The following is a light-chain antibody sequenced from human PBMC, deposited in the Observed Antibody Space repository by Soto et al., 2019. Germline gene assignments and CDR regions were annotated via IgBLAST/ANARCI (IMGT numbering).Light chain of an antibody. J-gene: IGLJ3*02. V-gene: IGLV6-57*04. CDR2: EDN. CDR3: QSYDSSINWV. CDR1: SGSIASHY. Sequence: NFMLTQPHSVSESPGKTVTISCTRSSGSIASHYVQWYQQRPGSAPTTVIYEDNQRPSGVPDRFSGSIDSSSNSASLTISGLKTDDEADYYCQSYDSSINWVFGGGTQLTVL.